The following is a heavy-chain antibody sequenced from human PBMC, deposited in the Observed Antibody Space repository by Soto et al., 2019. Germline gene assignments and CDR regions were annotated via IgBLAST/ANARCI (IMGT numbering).Heavy chain of an antibody. CDR3: AKDWCDFWSGCPNYYYYGMDV. J-gene: IGHJ6*02. CDR1: GFTFSSYG. Sequence: PGGSLRLSCAASGFTFSSYGMHWVRQAPGKGLEWVAVISYDGSNKYYADSVKGRFTISRDNSKNTLYLQMNSLRAEDTAVYYCAKDWCDFWSGCPNYYYYGMDVWGQGTTVTVSS. D-gene: IGHD3-3*01. V-gene: IGHV3-30*18. CDR2: ISYDGSNK.